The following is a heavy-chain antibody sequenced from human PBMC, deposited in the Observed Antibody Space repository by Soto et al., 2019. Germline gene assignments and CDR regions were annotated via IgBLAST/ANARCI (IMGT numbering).Heavy chain of an antibody. J-gene: IGHJ6*04. CDR1: GYTFTSYD. Sequence: QVQLVQSGAEVKKPGASVKVSCKASGYTFTSYDINWVRQATGQGLEWMGWMNPNSGNTGYAQKFQGRVTMTRNTSISTAYMELSSLRSEDTAVYYCARESAVLLPAAMSGYYYGMDVRVEGTTVTVSS. CDR2: MNPNSGNT. CDR3: ARESAVLLPAAMSGYYYGMDV. V-gene: IGHV1-8*01. D-gene: IGHD2-2*01.